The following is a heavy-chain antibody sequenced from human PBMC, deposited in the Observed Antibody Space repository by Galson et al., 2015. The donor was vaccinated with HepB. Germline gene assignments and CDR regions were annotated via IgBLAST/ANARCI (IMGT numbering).Heavy chain of an antibody. V-gene: IGHV3-30-3*01. D-gene: IGHD3-22*01. CDR2: ISYDGSNK. J-gene: IGHJ4*02. CDR1: GFTFSDYA. Sequence: LRLSCAASGFTFSDYAMHWVRQAPGKGLEWVAVISYDGSNKYYADSVKGRFTISRDNSKNTLYLQMNSLRAEDTAVYYCARDRGHYYDSSGYYYGWGQGTLVTVSS. CDR3: ARDRGHYYDSSGYYYG.